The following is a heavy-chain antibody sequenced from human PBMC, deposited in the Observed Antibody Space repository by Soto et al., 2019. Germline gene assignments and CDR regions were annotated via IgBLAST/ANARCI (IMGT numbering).Heavy chain of an antibody. CDR1: GYTLTELS. Sequence: ASVKVSCKVSGYTLTELSMHWVRQAPGKGLEWMGGFDPEDGETIYAQKFQGRVTMTEDTSTDTAYMELSSLRSEDTAVYYCATCVVVVGATRLVYYYGMDVWGQGTTVTVSS. CDR3: ATCVVVVGATRLVYYYGMDV. J-gene: IGHJ6*02. CDR2: FDPEDGET. V-gene: IGHV1-24*01. D-gene: IGHD2-15*01.